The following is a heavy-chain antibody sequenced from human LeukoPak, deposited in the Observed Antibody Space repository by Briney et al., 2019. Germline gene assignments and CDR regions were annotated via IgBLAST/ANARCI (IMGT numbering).Heavy chain of an antibody. CDR2: IYYSGST. J-gene: IGHJ6*03. CDR3: VRVIGAPNYYYYMDV. Sequence: SETLSLTCTVSGGSISSYYWSWIRQPPGKGLEWIGYIYYSGSTNYNPSLKSRVTISVDTSKNQFSLKLSSVTAADTAVYFCVRVIGAPNYYYYMDVWGKGTTVTVSS. CDR1: GGSISSYY. D-gene: IGHD3-22*01. V-gene: IGHV4-59*12.